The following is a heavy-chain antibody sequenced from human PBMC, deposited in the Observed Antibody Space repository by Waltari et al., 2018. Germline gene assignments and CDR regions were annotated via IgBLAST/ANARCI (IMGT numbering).Heavy chain of an antibody. Sequence: QVQLNQWGAGVLKPSETLSLTCAVYGESFSDHFWTWIRQPPGKGLEWIGQMNHSGSGTYNPSLKNRVTISVDTSMNQFSLMMTSLTAADTAVYYCARAPSFHYGVFSVPLTLDYWSQGTMVFVSS. D-gene: IGHD4-17*01. CDR1: GESFSDHF. CDR3: ARAPSFHYGVFSVPLTLDY. J-gene: IGHJ3*01. CDR2: MNHSGSG. V-gene: IGHV4-34*01.